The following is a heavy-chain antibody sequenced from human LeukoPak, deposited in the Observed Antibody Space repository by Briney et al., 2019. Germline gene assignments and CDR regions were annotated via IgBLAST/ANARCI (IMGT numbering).Heavy chain of an antibody. Sequence: PSETLSLTCTVSGGSISSHYWSWIRQPPGKGLEWIGYIYYSGGTNYNPSLKSRVAISVDTSKNQFSLKLSSVTAADTAVYCCARVSGYNYMAYFDYWGQGTLVTVSS. J-gene: IGHJ4*02. CDR1: GGSISSHY. CDR3: ARVSGYNYMAYFDY. CDR2: IYYSGGT. D-gene: IGHD5-24*01. V-gene: IGHV4-59*11.